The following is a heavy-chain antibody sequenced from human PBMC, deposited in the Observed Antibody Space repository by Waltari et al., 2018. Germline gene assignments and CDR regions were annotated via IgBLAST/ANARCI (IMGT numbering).Heavy chain of an antibody. CDR1: GYTFTDYY. CDR3: ARVDRRRVVGPISFLCFFDY. V-gene: IGHV1-2*02. CDR2: NNPKRGGT. D-gene: IGHD3-16*02. Sequence: QVQLVQSGAEVNKPGASVKVSCRASGYTFTDYYIHWVRQAPGQGLEGMGWNNPKRGGTNHAPNFQGRVTLTRDTSISTAYLELSGLLSDDTAVYYCARVDRRRVVGPISFLCFFDYWGQGTLVTVSS. J-gene: IGHJ4*02.